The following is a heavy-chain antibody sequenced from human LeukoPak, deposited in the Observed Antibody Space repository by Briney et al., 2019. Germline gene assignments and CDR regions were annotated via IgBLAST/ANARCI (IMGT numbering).Heavy chain of an antibody. J-gene: IGHJ2*01. CDR2: ISASGGST. CDR3: AKMYSSTWSDWYFDL. CDR1: GFTFSSYA. Sequence: GGSLRLSCAASGFTFSSYAMSWVRQAPGTGLEWVSSISASGGSTYYADSVKGRFSISRDKSKNTLYLQMNSLRAEDTAVYYCAKMYSSTWSDWYFDLWGRGTLVTVTS. V-gene: IGHV3-23*01. D-gene: IGHD6-13*01.